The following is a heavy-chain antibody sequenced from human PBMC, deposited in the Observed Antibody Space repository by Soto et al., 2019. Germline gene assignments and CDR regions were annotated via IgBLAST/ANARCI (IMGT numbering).Heavy chain of an antibody. CDR1: GFTFSNAW. D-gene: IGHD3-10*01. CDR3: TTRFYYGSGSYYIKNY. Sequence: EVQLVESGGGLVKPGGSLRLSCAASGFTFSNAWMSWVRQAPGKGLEWVGRIKSKTDGGTTDYAAPVKGRFTISRDDSKNTLYLQMNSLKTEDTVVYYCTTRFYYGSGSYYIKNYWGQGTLVTVSS. J-gene: IGHJ4*02. V-gene: IGHV3-15*01. CDR2: IKSKTDGGTT.